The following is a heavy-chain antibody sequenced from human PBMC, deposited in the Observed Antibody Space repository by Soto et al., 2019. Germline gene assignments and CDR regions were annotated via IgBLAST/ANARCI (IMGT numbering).Heavy chain of an antibody. CDR1: GFTFSSYW. Sequence: EVQLVESGGGLVQPGGSLRLSCAASGFTFSSYWMSWVRQAPGKGLEWVANIKQDGSEQYYVDSVKGRFTISRDNAKNALYLQMNSLRAEDTAVYYCARDSYSSGWDDAFDIWGQGTMVTVSS. CDR2: IKQDGSEQ. CDR3: ARDSYSSGWDDAFDI. D-gene: IGHD6-19*01. J-gene: IGHJ3*02. V-gene: IGHV3-7*01.